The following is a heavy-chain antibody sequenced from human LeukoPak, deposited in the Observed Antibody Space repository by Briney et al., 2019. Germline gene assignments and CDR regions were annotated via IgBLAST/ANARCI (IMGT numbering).Heavy chain of an antibody. J-gene: IGHJ6*02. CDR1: GYTFTSYA. V-gene: IGHV1-3*01. Sequence: ASVKVSRKASGYTFTSYAMHWVRQAPGQRLEWMGWNNAGNGNTKYSQKFQGRVTITRDTSASTAYMELSSLRSEDTAVYYCARDPCGGDCAGDYYYGMDVWGQGTTVTVSS. D-gene: IGHD2-21*02. CDR3: ARDPCGGDCAGDYYYGMDV. CDR2: NNAGNGNT.